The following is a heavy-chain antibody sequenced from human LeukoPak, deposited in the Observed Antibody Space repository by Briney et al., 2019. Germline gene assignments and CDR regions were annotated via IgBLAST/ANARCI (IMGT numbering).Heavy chain of an antibody. J-gene: IGHJ4*02. CDR2: ISGSGGST. V-gene: IGHV3-23*01. Sequence: GSLRLCCAASGFTFSSYAMSWVRQARGKQLEWVSAISGSGGSTYYADSVKGRFTISRDNSKNTLYLQMNGLRAEDTAVYYCAKGWSELDYWGQGTLVTVSS. CDR1: GFTFSSYA. D-gene: IGHD6-13*01. CDR3: AKGWSELDY.